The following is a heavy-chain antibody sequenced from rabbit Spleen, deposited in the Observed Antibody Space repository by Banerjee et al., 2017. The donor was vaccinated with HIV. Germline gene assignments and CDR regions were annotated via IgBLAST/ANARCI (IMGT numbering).Heavy chain of an antibody. CDR3: ARDDAVASGRDFGL. V-gene: IGHV1S45*01. CDR2: IDTNDGDT. J-gene: IGHJ4*01. Sequence: LEESGGGLVQPEGSLALTCKASGFSFSSNWICWVRQAPGKGLEWIACIDTNDGDTDYANWPKGRFTISKTSSTTVTLQMTSLTAADTATYFCARDDAVASGRDFGLWGPGTLVTVS. CDR1: GFSFSSNW. D-gene: IGHD5-1*01.